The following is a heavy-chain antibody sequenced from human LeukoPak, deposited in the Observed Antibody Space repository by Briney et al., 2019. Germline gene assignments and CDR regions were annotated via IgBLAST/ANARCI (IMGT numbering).Heavy chain of an antibody. Sequence: KSSETLSLTCAVYGGSFSGYYWSWIRQPPGKGLEWIGEINHSGSTNYNPSLKSRVTISVDTSKNQFSLKLSSVTAADTAVYYCARVNDTAMVADWGQGTLFTVSS. CDR3: ARVNDTAMVAD. V-gene: IGHV4-34*01. J-gene: IGHJ4*02. CDR2: INHSGST. CDR1: GGSFSGYY. D-gene: IGHD5-18*01.